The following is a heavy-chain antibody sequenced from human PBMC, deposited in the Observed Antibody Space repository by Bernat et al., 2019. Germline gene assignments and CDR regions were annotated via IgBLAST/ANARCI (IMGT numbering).Heavy chain of an antibody. CDR1: GFTFGDYA. CDR2: IRSKAYGGTT. V-gene: IGHV3-49*04. Sequence: EVQLVESGGGLVQPGRSLRLSCTASGFTFGDYAMSWVRQAPGKGLEWVGFIRSKAYGGTTEYAASVKGRFTISRDDSKSIAYLQMNSLKTEDTAVSYCTRKGGGGDGGGLVDYWGQGTLVTVSS. J-gene: IGHJ4*02. D-gene: IGHD2-21*02. CDR3: TRKGGGGDGGGLVDY.